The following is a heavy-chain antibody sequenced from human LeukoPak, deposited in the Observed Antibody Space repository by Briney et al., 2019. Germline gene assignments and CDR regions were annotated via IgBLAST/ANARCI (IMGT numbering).Heavy chain of an antibody. J-gene: IGHJ4*02. V-gene: IGHV1-2*02. CDR3: ARRGIAAGTTLGY. CDR1: GYTFTAYY. D-gene: IGHD6-13*01. Sequence: RASVKVSCKTSGYTFTAYYVHWVRQAPGQGLEWMGWINPNSGGTNYAQKFQGRVTMTRDTSISTAYMELSRLRSDDTAVYYCARRGIAAGTTLGYWGQGTLVTVSS. CDR2: INPNSGGT.